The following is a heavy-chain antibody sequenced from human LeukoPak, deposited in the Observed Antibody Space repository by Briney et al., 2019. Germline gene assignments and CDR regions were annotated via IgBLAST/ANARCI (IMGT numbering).Heavy chain of an antibody. Sequence: PSETLSLTCTVSGGSLSSGSCYGGWLRQPPGKGLEWIGSIYYSGSTYYNPSLKSRVTISVDTSKNQFSLKLSSVTAADTAVYYCARRGGYSGYGPFDYWGQGTLVTVSS. CDR1: GGSLSSGSCY. CDR3: ARRGGYSGYGPFDY. D-gene: IGHD5-12*01. V-gene: IGHV4-39*01. J-gene: IGHJ4*02. CDR2: IYYSGST.